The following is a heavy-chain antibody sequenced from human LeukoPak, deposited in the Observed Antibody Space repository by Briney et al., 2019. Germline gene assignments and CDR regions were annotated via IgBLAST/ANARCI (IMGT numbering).Heavy chain of an antibody. CDR2: INHSGST. V-gene: IGHV4-34*01. J-gene: IGHJ4*02. Sequence: PSETLSLTCAVYGGSFSGYYWSWIRQLPGKGLEWIGEINHSGSTNYNPSLKSRVTISVDTSKNQFSLKLSSVTAADTAVYYCARVSYFKIDYWGQGTLVTVSS. D-gene: IGHD2/OR15-2a*01. CDR3: ARVSYFKIDY. CDR1: GGSFSGYY.